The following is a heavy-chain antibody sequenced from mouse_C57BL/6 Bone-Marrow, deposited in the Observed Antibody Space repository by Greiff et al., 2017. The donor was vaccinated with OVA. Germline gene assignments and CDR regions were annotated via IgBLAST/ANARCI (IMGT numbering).Heavy chain of an antibody. J-gene: IGHJ4*01. Sequence: VQLQQSGAELAKPGASVKLSCKASGYTFTSYWMHWVKQRPGQGLEWIGYINPSSGYTKSNQKFKDQATLTADKSSSTAYMQLSSLTYEDYAVDYCARYGGSYGSSPYYYAMDYWGQGTSVTVSS. V-gene: IGHV1-7*01. CDR2: INPSSGYT. CDR1: GYTFTSYW. D-gene: IGHD1-1*01. CDR3: ARYGGSYGSSPYYYAMDY.